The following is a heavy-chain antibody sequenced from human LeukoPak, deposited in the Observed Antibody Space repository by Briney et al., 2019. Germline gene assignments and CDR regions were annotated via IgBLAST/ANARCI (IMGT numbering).Heavy chain of an antibody. J-gene: IGHJ4*02. D-gene: IGHD1-26*01. V-gene: IGHV4-34*01. CDR1: GGSFSGYY. Sequence: PSETLSLTCAVYGGSFSGYYLTWIRQPPGKGLEWIGEIHPSGSPNYNSSLKSRVTISVDTSKNQFSLKMTSVTAADTAVYYCARGEDFRKCGTHWGQGTLVTVSS. CDR2: IHPSGSP. CDR3: ARGEDFRKCGTH.